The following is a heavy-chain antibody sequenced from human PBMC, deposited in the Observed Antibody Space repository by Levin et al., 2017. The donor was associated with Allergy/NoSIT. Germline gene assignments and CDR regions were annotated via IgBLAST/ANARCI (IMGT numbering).Heavy chain of an antibody. CDR1: GYSFTSFW. CDR3: ARRDSDGSNSFDY. CDR2: IFPSDSDT. J-gene: IGHJ4*02. V-gene: IGHV5-51*01. D-gene: IGHD4-23*01. Sequence: GESLKISCQASGYSFTSFWFGWVRQRPGKGLEWMGLIFPSDSDTRVSPSFQGQIIMSVDKSISTAYLQWSSLKASDTATYYCARRDSDGSNSFDYWGQGTLVTVSP.